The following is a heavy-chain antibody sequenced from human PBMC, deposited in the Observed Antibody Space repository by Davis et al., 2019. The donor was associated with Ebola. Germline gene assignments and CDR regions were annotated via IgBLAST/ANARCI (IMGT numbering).Heavy chain of an antibody. V-gene: IGHV3-30-3*01. CDR1: GFTFSSYA. Sequence: GESLKISCAASGFTFSSYAMHWVRQAPGKGLEWVAVISYDGSNKYYADSVKGRFTISRDNSKNTLYLQMNSLRAEDTAVYYCAKGGGITEFDYWGQGTLVTVSS. D-gene: IGHD3-3*01. CDR2: ISYDGSNK. J-gene: IGHJ4*02. CDR3: AKGGGITEFDY.